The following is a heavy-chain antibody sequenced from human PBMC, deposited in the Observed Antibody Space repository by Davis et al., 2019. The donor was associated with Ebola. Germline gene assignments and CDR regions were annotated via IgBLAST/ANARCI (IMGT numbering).Heavy chain of an antibody. J-gene: IGHJ4*02. CDR3: ARFSGTVGKYYFDY. D-gene: IGHD1-7*01. CDR1: GFTFSAYA. V-gene: IGHV3-21*01. Sequence: PGGSLRLSCAASGFTFSAYAMAWVRQAPGKGLEWVSSISTTTSHIYYADSVRGRFTISRDNAKNSLSLQMNSLRAEDTAVYYCARFSGTVGKYYFDYWGQGALVTVSS. CDR2: ISTTTSHI.